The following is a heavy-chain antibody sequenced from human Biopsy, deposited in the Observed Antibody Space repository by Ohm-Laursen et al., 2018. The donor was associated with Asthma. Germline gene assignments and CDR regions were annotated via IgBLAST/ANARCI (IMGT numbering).Heavy chain of an antibody. CDR1: GFTFSDYD. Sequence: SLRLSCAASGFTFSDYDMHWVRQAPGKGLEWVAVISYDGTNKDYADSVKGRFTISRDNAKNSLYLQMNSLRTEDTAVYYCARTFHFWSPYHAEHYQLWGQGTLVTVSS. CDR2: ISYDGTNK. J-gene: IGHJ1*01. V-gene: IGHV3-30-3*01. D-gene: IGHD3-3*02. CDR3: ARTFHFWSPYHAEHYQL.